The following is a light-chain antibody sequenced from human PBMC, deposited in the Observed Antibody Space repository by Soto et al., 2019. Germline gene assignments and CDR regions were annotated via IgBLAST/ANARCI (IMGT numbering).Light chain of an antibody. CDR1: QSVSSSY. CDR3: QQCGSSPLT. Sequence: IVLTQSPATLSLSPGETATLSCGASQSVSSSYVAWYQHKPGLAPRLLIHDTSSRAIGIPDRLSGSKSGTNFTLTSCRMEPEYVCKYDCQQCGSSPLTFGQGTRLDMK. J-gene: IGKJ5*01. V-gene: IGKV3D-20*01. CDR2: DTS.